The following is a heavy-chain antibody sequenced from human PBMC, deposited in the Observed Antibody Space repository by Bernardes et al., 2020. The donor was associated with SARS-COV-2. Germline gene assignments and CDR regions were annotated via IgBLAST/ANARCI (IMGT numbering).Heavy chain of an antibody. CDR3: ARATYDFYYWFEP. V-gene: IGHV4-39*01. D-gene: IGHD3-3*01. Sequence: SETLSLTCTVSGGSITGTNYYWGWLRQPPGKGLEWIGSVSYYGTTSYNPSLKSRVTISADTSKNQFSLNLNSVTAADAAVYYCARATYDFYYWFEPWGQGTLVSVSS. J-gene: IGHJ5*02. CDR2: VSYYGTT. CDR1: GGSITGTNYY.